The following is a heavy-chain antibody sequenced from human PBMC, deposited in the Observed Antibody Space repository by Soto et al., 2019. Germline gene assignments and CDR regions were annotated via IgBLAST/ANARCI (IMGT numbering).Heavy chain of an antibody. CDR1: GFTFSSYG. CDR2: ISYDGSNK. D-gene: IGHD3-10*01. J-gene: IGHJ6*02. Sequence: QVQLVESGGGVVQPGRSLRLSCAASGFTFSSYGMHWVRQAPGKGLEWVAVISYDGSNKYYADSVKGRFTISRDNSKNTLYLQMNSLRAEDTAVYYCAITPESQDYYGMDVWGQATTVTVSS. CDR3: AITPESQDYYGMDV. V-gene: IGHV3-30*03.